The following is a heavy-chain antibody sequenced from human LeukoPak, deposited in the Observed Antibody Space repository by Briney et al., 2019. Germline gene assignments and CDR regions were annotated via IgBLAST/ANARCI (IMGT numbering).Heavy chain of an antibody. CDR3: ARRRQQLSSGRTRFDP. J-gene: IGHJ5*02. V-gene: IGHV4-34*01. Sequence: PSETLSLTCAVYGGSFSGYYWSWIRQPPGKGLEWIGEINHSGSTNYNPSLKSRVTISVDTSKNQFSLKLSSVTAADTAVYYCARRRQQLSSGRTRFDPWGQGTLVTVSS. D-gene: IGHD6-13*01. CDR2: INHSGST. CDR1: GGSFSGYY.